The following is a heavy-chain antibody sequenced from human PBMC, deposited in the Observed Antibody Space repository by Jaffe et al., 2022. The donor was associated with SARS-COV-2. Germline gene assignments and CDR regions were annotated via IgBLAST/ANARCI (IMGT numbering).Heavy chain of an antibody. V-gene: IGHV3-30*18. J-gene: IGHJ6*02. Sequence: QVQLVESGGGVVQPGRSLRLSCAASGFTFSSYGMHWVRQAPGKGLEWVAVISYDGSNKYYADSVKGRFTISRDNSKNTLYLQMNSLRAEDTAVYYCAKYCSGGSCNYGMDVWGQGTTVTVSS. CDR3: AKYCSGGSCNYGMDV. CDR2: ISYDGSNK. CDR1: GFTFSSYG. D-gene: IGHD2-15*01.